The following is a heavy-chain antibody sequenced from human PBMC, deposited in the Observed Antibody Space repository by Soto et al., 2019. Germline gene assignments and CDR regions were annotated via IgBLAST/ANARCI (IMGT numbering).Heavy chain of an antibody. V-gene: IGHV4-31*03. CDR1: GGSISSGGYY. J-gene: IGHJ5*02. CDR2: YNYCRST. Sequence: PSETLSLTCTVSGGSISSGGYYWSWLRQQPGKGVVVFSYYNYCRSTYYNPPLQKRVTISVDTSKMKLSPLLRSVTAADAAVYYCAAQAGRLHNWFDPWGQGTLVTVSS. CDR3: AAQAGRLHNWFDP.